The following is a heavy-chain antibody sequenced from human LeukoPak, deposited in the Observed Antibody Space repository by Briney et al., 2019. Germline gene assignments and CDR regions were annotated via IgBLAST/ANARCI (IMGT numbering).Heavy chain of an antibody. CDR1: SGSVGSFY. CDR3: TRGGSADPFEH. D-gene: IGHD1-26*01. Sequence: SETLSLTCTISSGSVGSFYWSWIRQPPGKGLEWIGYINFSGSTKSNSALESRVTISMDTSKNQFSLKLNSVTAADTAVYYCTRGGSADPFEHWGQGTLVTVSS. CDR2: INFSGST. V-gene: IGHV4-59*08. J-gene: IGHJ4*02.